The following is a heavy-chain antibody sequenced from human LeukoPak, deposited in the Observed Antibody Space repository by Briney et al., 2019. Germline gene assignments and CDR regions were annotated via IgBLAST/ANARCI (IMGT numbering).Heavy chain of an antibody. D-gene: IGHD3-22*01. CDR1: GGSFSGYY. V-gene: IGHV4-34*01. J-gene: IGHJ1*01. Sequence: SETLSLTCAVYGGSFSGYYWSWIRQPPGKGLEWIGEINHGGSTNYNPSLKSRVTISVDTSKNQFSLKLSSVTAADTAVYYCARGPVFEYDSSGSQYFQHWGQGTLVTVSS. CDR2: INHGGST. CDR3: ARGPVFEYDSSGSQYFQH.